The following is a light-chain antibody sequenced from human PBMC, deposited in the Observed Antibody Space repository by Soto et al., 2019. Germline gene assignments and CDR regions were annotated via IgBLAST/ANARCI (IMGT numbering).Light chain of an antibody. V-gene: IGLV1-47*01. Sequence: QSVLTQPPSASGTPGQRVTISCSGSSSNIGSNYVYWYQQLPGTAPKLLIYRNNQRPSGVPDRFSGSKSGTSASRAISGLRSEDEADYYCAAWDDSLSGLNYVFGTGTKLTVL. CDR1: SSNIGSNY. CDR3: AAWDDSLSGLNYV. J-gene: IGLJ1*01. CDR2: RNN.